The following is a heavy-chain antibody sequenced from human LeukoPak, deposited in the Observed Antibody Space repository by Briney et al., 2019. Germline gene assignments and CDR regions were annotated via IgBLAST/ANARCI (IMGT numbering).Heavy chain of an antibody. D-gene: IGHD6-19*01. CDR1: GFIFSNYA. J-gene: IGHJ4*02. CDR2: ISYDGSNK. V-gene: IGHV3-30*04. Sequence: PGGSLRLSCAASGFIFSNYAMHWVRQAPGKGLEWVAVISYDGSNKYYADSVKGRFTISRDNSKNTLYLQMNSLRAEDTAVYYCARSADRIAVAGTADYWGQGTLVTVSS. CDR3: ARSADRIAVAGTADY.